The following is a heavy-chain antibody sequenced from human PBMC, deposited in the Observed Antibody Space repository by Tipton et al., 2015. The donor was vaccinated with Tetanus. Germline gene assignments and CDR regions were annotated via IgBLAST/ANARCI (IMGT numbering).Heavy chain of an antibody. Sequence: RSLRLSCEASGFIFRSYGMHWVRQAPGKGLEWVAVLWFDGGDEYYADSVKGRFTISRDNSKNTVYLQMNSLRAEDTAVYYCARELDCSGGGCYSYGLDVWGQGTTVTVSS. V-gene: IGHV3-33*08. CDR1: GFIFRSYG. CDR3: ARELDCSGGGCYSYGLDV. J-gene: IGHJ6*02. CDR2: LWFDGGDE. D-gene: IGHD2-15*01.